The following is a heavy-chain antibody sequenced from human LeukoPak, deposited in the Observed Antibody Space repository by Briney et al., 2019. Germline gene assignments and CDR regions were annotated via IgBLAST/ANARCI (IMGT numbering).Heavy chain of an antibody. CDR2: IYYSGST. J-gene: IGHJ6*03. V-gene: IGHV4-59*01. Sequence: PSETLSLTCTVSGGSISSYYWSWIRQPPGKGLEWIGYIYYSGSTNYNPSLKSRVTISVDTSKNQFSLKLSSVTAADTAVYYCARAMLGAYYYYYMDVWGKGTTVTVSS. D-gene: IGHD2-8*01. CDR1: GGSISSYY. CDR3: ARAMLGAYYYYYMDV.